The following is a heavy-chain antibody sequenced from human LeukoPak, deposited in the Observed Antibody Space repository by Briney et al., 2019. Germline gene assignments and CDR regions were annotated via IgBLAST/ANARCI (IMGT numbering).Heavy chain of an antibody. CDR3: ARAMGIGHFDY. CDR1: GFTFSSYG. Sequence: PGGSLRLSCAASGFTFSSYGMRWVRQAPGKGLEWVAVIWYDGSNKYYADSVKGRFTISRDNSKNTLYLQMNSLRAEDTAVYYCARAMGIGHFDYWGQGTLVTVSS. V-gene: IGHV3-33*01. J-gene: IGHJ4*02. D-gene: IGHD3-16*01. CDR2: IWYDGSNK.